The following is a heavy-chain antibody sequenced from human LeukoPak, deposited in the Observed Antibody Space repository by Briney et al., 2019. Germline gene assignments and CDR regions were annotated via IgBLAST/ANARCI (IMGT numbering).Heavy chain of an antibody. CDR1: GYTCASDG. CDR2: ISAYNGNT. D-gene: IGHD2-2*01. J-gene: IGHJ1*01. Sequence: GSLECSCSASGYTCASDGISGVGQAPGQGLEWMGWISAYNGNTNYAQKLQGRVTMTTDTSTSTAYMELRSLRSDDTAVYYCARVPGYDKFGRGYFQHWGQGTLVTVSS. V-gene: IGHV1-18*01. CDR3: ARVPGYDKFGRGYFQH.